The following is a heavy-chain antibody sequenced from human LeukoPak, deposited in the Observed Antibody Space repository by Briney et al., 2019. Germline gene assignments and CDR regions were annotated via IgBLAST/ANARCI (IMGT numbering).Heavy chain of an antibody. J-gene: IGHJ4*02. CDR2: IYPGDSDT. CDR1: GYSFTNYW. CDR3: ARHPSYDSSGYYPNYFDY. Sequence: GESLKISCKGSGYSFTNYWIGWVRQMPGKGLEWMGIIYPGDSDTRYSPSFQGQVTISADKSISTAYLQWSSLKASDTAMYYCARHPSYDSSGYYPNYFDYWGQGTLVTVSS. V-gene: IGHV5-51*01. D-gene: IGHD3-22*01.